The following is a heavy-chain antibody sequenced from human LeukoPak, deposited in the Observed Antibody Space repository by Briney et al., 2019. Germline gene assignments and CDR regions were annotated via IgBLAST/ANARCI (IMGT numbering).Heavy chain of an antibody. V-gene: IGHV4-34*01. CDR2: INHSGST. CDR1: GGSFSGYY. Sequence: SETLSLTCAVYGGSFSGYYWSWIRQPPGKGLEWIGEINHSGSTNYNPSLKSRVTISVDTSKNQFSLKLSSVTAADTAVYYCASVWQQLVGYYYYYYIDVWGQGTTVTVSS. J-gene: IGHJ6*03. CDR3: ASVWQQLVGYYYYYYIDV. D-gene: IGHD6-13*01.